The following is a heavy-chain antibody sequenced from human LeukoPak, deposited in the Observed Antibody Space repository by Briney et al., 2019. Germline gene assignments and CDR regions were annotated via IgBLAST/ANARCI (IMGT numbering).Heavy chain of an antibody. V-gene: IGHV3-21*01. Sequence: GGSLRLSCAASGFTFSSYNMNWVRQAPGKGLEWVSSISDNIRSTYYADSVKGRFTISRDDARNSLYLQMNSLRAEDSAVYYCARESEESFDYWGQGTLVTVSS. D-gene: IGHD3-10*01. CDR3: ARESEESFDY. CDR1: GFTFSSYN. CDR2: ISDNIRST. J-gene: IGHJ4*02.